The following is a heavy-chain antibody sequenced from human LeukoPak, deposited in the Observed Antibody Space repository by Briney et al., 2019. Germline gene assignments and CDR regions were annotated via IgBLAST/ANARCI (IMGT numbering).Heavy chain of an antibody. D-gene: IGHD3-22*01. Sequence: AASVKVSCKASGYTFSDYFMHWVRQAPGQGLEWMGWINPKNGGTNYAQKFQGRVTMTRDTSISTAYMELRRLRSDDTAVYYCAREEGRVAYYDSSGYPDYWGQGTMVTVSS. CDR1: GYTFSDYF. CDR3: AREEGRVAYYDSSGYPDY. V-gene: IGHV1-2*02. CDR2: INPKNGGT. J-gene: IGHJ4*02.